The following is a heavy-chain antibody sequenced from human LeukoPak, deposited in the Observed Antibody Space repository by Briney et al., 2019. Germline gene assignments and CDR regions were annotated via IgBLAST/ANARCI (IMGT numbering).Heavy chain of an antibody. D-gene: IGHD3-10*01. CDR2: ISGSGGST. CDR3: AKGPMVRGVIIGGELDY. Sequence: GGSLRLSCAASGFTFSSYAISWVRQAPGNGLEWVSAISGSGGSTYYADSVKGRFTISRDNSKNTLYLQMNSLRAEDTAVYYCAKGPMVRGVIIGGELDYWGQGTLVTVSS. J-gene: IGHJ4*02. CDR1: GFTFSSYA. V-gene: IGHV3-23*01.